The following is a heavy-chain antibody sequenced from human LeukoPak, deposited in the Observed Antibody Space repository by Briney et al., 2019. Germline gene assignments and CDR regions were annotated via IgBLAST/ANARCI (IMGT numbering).Heavy chain of an antibody. V-gene: IGHV3-64*02. D-gene: IGHD3-22*01. J-gene: IGHJ6*02. Sequence: GGSLRLSCVASGFSFSSYGMHWVRQAPGKGLECVSSINGNGDSTYYADSVKGRFVISRDNSKNTLYLQVGSLRAEDMAVYYCARGAGSYFIYYSMDVWGQGTTVTVSS. CDR2: INGNGDST. CDR3: ARGAGSYFIYYSMDV. CDR1: GFSFSSYG.